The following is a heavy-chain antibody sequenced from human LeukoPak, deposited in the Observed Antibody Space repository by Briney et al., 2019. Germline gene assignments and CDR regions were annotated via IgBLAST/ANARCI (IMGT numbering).Heavy chain of an antibody. CDR2: IYPGDSDT. CDR1: GYSFTSYW. CDR3: ARLGATVVTRDAFDI. Sequence: GESLKISCKGSGYSFTSYWIGWVRPLPGKGLEWMMIIYPGDSDTSYGPSFQGQVTISADKSISTAYLQWSSLKSADTAMYYCARLGATVVTRDAFDIWGQGTMVTVSS. J-gene: IGHJ3*02. D-gene: IGHD4-23*01. V-gene: IGHV5-51*01.